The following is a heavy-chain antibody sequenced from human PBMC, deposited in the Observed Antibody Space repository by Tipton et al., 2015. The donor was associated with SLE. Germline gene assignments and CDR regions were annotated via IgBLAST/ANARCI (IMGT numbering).Heavy chain of an antibody. CDR1: GYSISSGYY. CDR2: INHNGST. V-gene: IGHV4-38-2*02. CDR3: ARHGIAVAVGY. D-gene: IGHD6-19*01. J-gene: IGHJ4*02. Sequence: TLSLTCTVSGYSISSGYYWGWIRQPPGKGLEWIGEINHNGSTNYNPSLKSRVTISVDTSKNQFSLKLSSVTAADTAVYYCARHGIAVAVGYWGQGTLVTVSS.